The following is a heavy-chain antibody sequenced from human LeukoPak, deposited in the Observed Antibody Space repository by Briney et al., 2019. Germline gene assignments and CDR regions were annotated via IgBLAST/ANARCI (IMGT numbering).Heavy chain of an antibody. J-gene: IGHJ4*02. V-gene: IGHV4-34*01. CDR2: INHSGST. Sequence: SETLSLTCAVYGGSFSGYYWSWIRQPPGKGLEWIGEINHSGSTNYNPSLKSPVTISVDTSKNQFSLKLSSVTAADTAVYYCARSPYTASFDYWGQGTLVTVSS. CDR3: ARSPYTASFDY. CDR1: GGSFSGYY. D-gene: IGHD5-18*01.